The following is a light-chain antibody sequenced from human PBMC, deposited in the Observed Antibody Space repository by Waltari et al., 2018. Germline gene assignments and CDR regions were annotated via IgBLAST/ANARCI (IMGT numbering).Light chain of an antibody. J-gene: IGLJ2*01. V-gene: IGLV2-14*03. CDR1: SSEAGANDY. Sequence: QAALTQPASVPASLGQSITISCTGTSSEAGANDYVSWYQQHPGKAPKLMIFDVSNRPSGVSARFSGSRSGNTASLTISGLQAEDEADYYCSSYTSHTTRVFGGGTELTVL. CDR2: DVS. CDR3: SSYTSHTTRV.